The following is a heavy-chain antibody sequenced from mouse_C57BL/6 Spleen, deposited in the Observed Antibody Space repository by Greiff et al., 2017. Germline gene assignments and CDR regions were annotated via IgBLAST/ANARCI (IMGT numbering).Heavy chain of an antibody. CDR3: TREGYYGNYYYFDY. CDR2: IDPETGGT. J-gene: IGHJ2*01. V-gene: IGHV1-15*01. D-gene: IGHD2-1*01. Sequence: QVQLKESGAELVRPGASVTLSCKASGYTFTDYEMHWVKQTPVHGLEWIGAIDPETGGTAYNQKFKGKAILTADKSSSTAYMELRSLTSDDSAVYYCTREGYYGNYYYFDYWGQGTTLTVSS. CDR1: GYTFTDYE.